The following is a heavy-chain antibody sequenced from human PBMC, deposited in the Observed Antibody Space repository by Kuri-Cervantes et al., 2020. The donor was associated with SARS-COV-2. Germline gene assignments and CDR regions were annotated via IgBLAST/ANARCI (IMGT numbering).Heavy chain of an antibody. J-gene: IGHJ4*02. CDR3: ARDGVKDDYGFSSY. D-gene: IGHD4-17*01. CDR2: ISSSSSTI. CDR1: GFTFSSYS. Sequence: GGSLRFPGAASGFTFSSYSMNWVRQAPGKGLEWVSYISSSSSTIYYADSVKGRFTISRDNAKNSLYLQMNSLRDEDTAVYYCARDGVKDDYGFSSYWGQGTLVTVSS. V-gene: IGHV3-48*02.